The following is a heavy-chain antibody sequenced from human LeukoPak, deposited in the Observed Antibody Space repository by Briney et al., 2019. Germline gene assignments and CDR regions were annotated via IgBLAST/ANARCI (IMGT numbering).Heavy chain of an antibody. Sequence: PGGSLRLSCAASGFTFSDYYMTWLRQAPGKGLEWLSYISNSGSTVFYADSVKGRFTISRDNAKNSLYLQMNSLRAEDTAVYYCVSLDYYDSSGYYWIEDWFDPWGQGTLVTVSS. CDR3: VSLDYYDSSGYYWIEDWFDP. D-gene: IGHD3-22*01. CDR2: ISNSGSTV. CDR1: GFTFSDYY. J-gene: IGHJ5*02. V-gene: IGHV3-11*04.